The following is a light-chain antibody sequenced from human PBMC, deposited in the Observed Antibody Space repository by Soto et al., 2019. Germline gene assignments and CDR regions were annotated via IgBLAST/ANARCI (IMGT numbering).Light chain of an antibody. CDR3: QQTYTAPRT. J-gene: IGKJ1*01. V-gene: IGKV1-39*01. Sequence: DTQMTQSPSSLSASVGDRISITCRASQTVSTYQNWYQQKAGQAPTLLISATSTLQSGVPSRFSGSGSGTEFPLTITSLQPEDFATYYCQQTYTAPRTFGQGTKVAFK. CDR1: QTVSTY. CDR2: ATS.